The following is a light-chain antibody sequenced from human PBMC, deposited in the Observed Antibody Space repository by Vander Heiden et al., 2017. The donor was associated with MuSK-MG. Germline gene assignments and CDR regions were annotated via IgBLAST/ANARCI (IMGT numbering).Light chain of an antibody. CDR1: QSLLHSDGKTY. Sequence: DIVMTQTPLSLSVTPGQPASMSCTSSQSLLHSDGKTYVYWYLQKAGQPPQLLIYEVSGWFSGVPDRFSGSGSGTDFTLKISRVEAEDVGVYYCMQTRQLPWTFGQGTKVEIK. V-gene: IGKV2D-29*01. CDR3: MQTRQLPWT. CDR2: EVS. J-gene: IGKJ1*01.